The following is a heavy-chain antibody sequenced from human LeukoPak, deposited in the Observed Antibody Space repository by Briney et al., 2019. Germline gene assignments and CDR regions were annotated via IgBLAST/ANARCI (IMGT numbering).Heavy chain of an antibody. J-gene: IGHJ4*02. CDR2: IRQDGSEK. D-gene: IGHD6-19*01. CDR3: TRRVGLGDSSGWIPFDY. CDR1: GFTFSSYW. V-gene: IGHV3-7*03. Sequence: GGSLRLSCAASGFTFSSYWMSWVRQAPGKGLEWVANIRQDGSEKYCADSVKGRFTISRDNAKSSLYLLMNSLRPEDTDVYYCTRRVGLGDSSGWIPFDYWGQGTLVTVSS.